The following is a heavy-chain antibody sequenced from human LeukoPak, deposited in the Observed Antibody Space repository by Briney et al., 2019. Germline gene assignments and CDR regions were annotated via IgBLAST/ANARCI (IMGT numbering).Heavy chain of an antibody. CDR3: ARGASYVILTGYSYFDY. CDR1: GGTFSTYT. D-gene: IGHD3-9*01. V-gene: IGHV1-69*02. CDR2: ITPIFDVT. J-gene: IGHJ4*02. Sequence: SVKLSCKASGGTFSTYTITWVRQAPGQGPEWMGRITPIFDVTTYAQKLQGRLTITADKSTNTAYMELSSLRSDDTAVYYCARGASYVILTGYSYFDYWGQGTLVTVSS.